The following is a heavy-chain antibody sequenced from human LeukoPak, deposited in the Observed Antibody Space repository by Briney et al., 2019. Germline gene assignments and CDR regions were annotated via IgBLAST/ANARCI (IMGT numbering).Heavy chain of an antibody. D-gene: IGHD3-10*01. CDR2: ITGSGGST. CDR3: ATGGDYDY. CDR1: GLTLSSYV. J-gene: IGHJ4*02. V-gene: IGHV3-23*01. Sequence: GGSLRLSCVASGLTLSSYVMSWVRQAPGKGLEWVSTITGSGGSTYYAASVMGQFTISRDNSKSTLYLQVNSLRADDTAVYYCATGGDYDYWGQGTLVTVCS.